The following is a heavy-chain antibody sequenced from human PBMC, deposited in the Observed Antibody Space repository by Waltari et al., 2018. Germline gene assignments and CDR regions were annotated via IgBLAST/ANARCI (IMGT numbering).Heavy chain of an antibody. CDR2: IYYSGST. Sequence: QVQLQESGPGLVKPSETLSLTCTVSGGPISSYYWRWIRQPPGTGLEWIGYIYYSGSTNYNPSLKSRVTISVDTSKNQFSLKLSSVTAADTAVYYCARSPDGMSSGSYYLSRWFDPWGQGTLVTVSS. J-gene: IGHJ5*02. V-gene: IGHV4-59*01. CDR3: ARSPDGMSSGSYYLSRWFDP. D-gene: IGHD3-10*01. CDR1: GGPISSYY.